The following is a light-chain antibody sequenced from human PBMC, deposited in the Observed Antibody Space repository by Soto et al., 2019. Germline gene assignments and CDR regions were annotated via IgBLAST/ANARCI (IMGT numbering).Light chain of an antibody. CDR3: ATWDDRLTAWV. CDR2: YND. Sequence: QSVLTQSPSVSGAPRQSVNISCSGNNSNIGSNAVHWYQQLPGKAPKLLMYYNDMLPSGVSDRFSGSKSGTSASLAISALQSEDEGDHYCATWDDRLTAWVFGGGTKLTVL. J-gene: IGLJ3*02. CDR1: NSNIGSNA. V-gene: IGLV1-36*01.